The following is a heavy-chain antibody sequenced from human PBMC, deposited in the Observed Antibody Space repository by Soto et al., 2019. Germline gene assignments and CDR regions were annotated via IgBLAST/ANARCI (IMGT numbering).Heavy chain of an antibody. CDR1: GFTFSSYS. V-gene: IGHV3-21*01. J-gene: IGHJ6*02. Sequence: PGGSLRLSCAASGFTFSSYSMNWVRQAPGKGLEWVSSISSSSSYIYYADSVKGRFTISRDNAKNSLYLQMNSLRAEDTAVYYCARDLKVRAPPYYYGMDVWGQGTTVTISS. D-gene: IGHD3-10*01. CDR2: ISSSSSYI. CDR3: ARDLKVRAPPYYYGMDV.